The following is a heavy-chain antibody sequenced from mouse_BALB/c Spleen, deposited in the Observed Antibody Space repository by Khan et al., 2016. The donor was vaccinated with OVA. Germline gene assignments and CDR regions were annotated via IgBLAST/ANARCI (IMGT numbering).Heavy chain of an antibody. CDR1: GFSLTNYG. J-gene: IGHJ4*01. CDR3: ARQPYYHYNIMDY. Sequence: QMQLEESGPGLVAPSQSLSITCTISGFSLTNYGVHWVRQPPGKGLEWLVLMGNDGSTTYNSALKSRLTISKDNSKSQVFLKMNSLQTDDTAMYFCARQPYYHYNIMDYWGQGTSVTVSS. D-gene: IGHD2-10*01. V-gene: IGHV2-6-1*01. CDR2: MGNDGST.